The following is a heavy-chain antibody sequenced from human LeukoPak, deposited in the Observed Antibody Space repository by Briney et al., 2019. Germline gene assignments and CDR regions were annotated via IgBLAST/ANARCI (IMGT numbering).Heavy chain of an antibody. CDR2: ISAYNGNT. CDR1: GYTFTRYG. V-gene: IGHV1-18*01. J-gene: IGHJ4*02. CDR3: ARVGVYSSSFFFDY. Sequence: ASVKVSCKASGYTFTRYGISWVRQAPGQGLEWMGWISAYNGNTNYAQKFQGRVTMTTDTSTSTAYMELRSLRSDDTAVYYCARVGVYSSSFFFDYWGQGTLVTVSS. D-gene: IGHD6-13*01.